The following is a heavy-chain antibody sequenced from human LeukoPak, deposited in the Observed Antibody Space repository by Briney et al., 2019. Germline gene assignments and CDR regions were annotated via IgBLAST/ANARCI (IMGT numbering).Heavy chain of an antibody. V-gene: IGHV4-61*02. D-gene: IGHD3-22*01. Sequence: SQTLSLTCTVSGGSISSGSHYWSWIRQPAGKGLEWIGRIYTSGSTYYSPSRKSRITITVDTAKNQFSLKLSSVTAADTAVYYCARGGSYYYDSSGLLWGQGTLVTVSS. CDR2: IYTSGST. J-gene: IGHJ4*02. CDR3: ARGGSYYYDSSGLL. CDR1: GGSISSGSHY.